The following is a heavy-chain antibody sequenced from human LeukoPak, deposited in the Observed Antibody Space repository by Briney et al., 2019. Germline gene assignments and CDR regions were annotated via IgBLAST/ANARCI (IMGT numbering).Heavy chain of an antibody. V-gene: IGHV4-59*08. D-gene: IGHD3-10*01. CDR1: GGSISSYY. Sequence: SEPLSLTCTVWGGSISSYYWSWIRQPPGKGLEWIGYIYYSGSTNYNPSLKSRVTISVDTSKNQFSLKLSSVTAADTAVYYCARLPYYGGAFDIWGQGTMVTVSS. CDR3: ARLPYYGGAFDI. CDR2: IYYSGST. J-gene: IGHJ3*02.